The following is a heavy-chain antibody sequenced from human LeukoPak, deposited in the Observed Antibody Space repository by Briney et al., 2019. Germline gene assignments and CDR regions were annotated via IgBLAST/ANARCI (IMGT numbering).Heavy chain of an antibody. CDR2: ISSSGGTI. CDR1: GFTFSNHE. Sequence: GGSLRLSCAASGFTFSNHEMNWVRQAPGKGPEWLSCISSSGGTIYYADSVKGRFTISRDNARNSLYLQMNSLRAEDTAVYYCARPYGGQGYWGQGTLVTVSS. J-gene: IGHJ4*02. V-gene: IGHV3-48*03. D-gene: IGHD4-23*01. CDR3: ARPYGGQGY.